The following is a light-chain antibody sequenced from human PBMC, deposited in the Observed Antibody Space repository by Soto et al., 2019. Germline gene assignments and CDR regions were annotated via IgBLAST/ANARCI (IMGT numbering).Light chain of an antibody. CDR3: QSYDTTLGGHV. J-gene: IGLJ1*01. CDR2: GNT. Sequence: QSVLTQPPSVSGAPGXRVTISCTGSSSNIGAGYDVHWYQQLPGTAPKLLISGNTNRPSGIPDRFSGSKSGTSTSLAITGLQAEDEADYYCQSYDTTLGGHVFGTGTKVTVL. V-gene: IGLV1-40*01. CDR1: SSNIGAGYD.